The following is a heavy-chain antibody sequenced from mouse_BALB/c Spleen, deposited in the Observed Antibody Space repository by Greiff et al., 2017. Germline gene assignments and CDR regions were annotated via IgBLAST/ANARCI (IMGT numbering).Heavy chain of an antibody. D-gene: IGHD1-1*01. V-gene: IGHV3-8*02. CDR3: ARTSGSSLYYYAMDY. J-gene: IGHJ4*01. Sequence: VQLKQSGPSLVKPSQTLSLTCSVTGDSITSGYWNWIRKFPGNKLEYMGYISYSGSTYYNPSLKSRISITRDTSKNQYYLQLNSVTTEDTATYYCARTSGSSLYYYAMDYWGQGTSVTVSS. CDR2: ISYSGST. CDR1: GDSITSGY.